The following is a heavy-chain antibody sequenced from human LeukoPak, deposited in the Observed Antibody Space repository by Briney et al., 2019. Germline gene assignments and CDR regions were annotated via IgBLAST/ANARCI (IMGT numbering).Heavy chain of an antibody. CDR2: IFHSGNS. V-gene: IGHV4-30-2*01. D-gene: IGHD2-15*01. CDR1: GDSISSGDYS. CDR3: ARGRYCSADICSGGDAFDI. Sequence: SETLSLTCTVSGDSISSGDYSWGWIRQPSGKGLEWIGYIFHSGNSYYNPSLRSRVTISVDRSRNQFSLRLTSVTAADTAVYYCARGRYCSADICSGGDAFDIWGQGTMVSVSS. J-gene: IGHJ3*02.